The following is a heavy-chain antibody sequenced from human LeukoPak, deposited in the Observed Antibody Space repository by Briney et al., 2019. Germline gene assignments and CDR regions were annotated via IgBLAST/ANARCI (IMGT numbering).Heavy chain of an antibody. CDR3: ATSTMITPTYYYYYYYMDV. J-gene: IGHJ6*03. CDR2: IRYDGSNK. Sequence: GGSLRLSCAASGFTFSSYGMHWVRQAPGKGLEWVAFIRYDGSNKYYADSVKGRFTISRDNSKNTLYLQMNSLRAEDTAVYYCATSTMITPTYYYYYYYMDVWGKGTTVTISS. CDR1: GFTFSSYG. D-gene: IGHD3-22*01. V-gene: IGHV3-30*02.